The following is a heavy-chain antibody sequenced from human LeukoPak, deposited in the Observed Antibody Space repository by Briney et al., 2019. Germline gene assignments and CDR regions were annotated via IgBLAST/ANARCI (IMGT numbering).Heavy chain of an antibody. J-gene: IGHJ4*02. CDR1: GFTFSNFG. Sequence: GGSLRLSCAASGFTFSNFGMHWVRQAPGKGLEWVAFIRYDGSNKYYGDSVKGRFTISRDNSKNTLYLQMNSLRAEDTALYYCVKDREDSTGWYVGYWGQGTLVTVSS. CDR2: IRYDGSNK. D-gene: IGHD6-19*01. CDR3: VKDREDSTGWYVGY. V-gene: IGHV3-30*02.